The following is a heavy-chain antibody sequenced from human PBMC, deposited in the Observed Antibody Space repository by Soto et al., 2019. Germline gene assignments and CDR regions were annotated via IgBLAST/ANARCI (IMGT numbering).Heavy chain of an antibody. J-gene: IGHJ6*02. CDR2: MNPNSGNI. CDR1: GYTFTSYD. V-gene: IGHV1-8*01. CDR3: ARGFRSGDRAYYYYYGMDV. Sequence: GASVKVSCKASGYTFTSYDINWVRQATGQGLEWMGWMNPNSGNIGYAQKFQGRGTMTRNTSISTAYMELSSLRSEDTAVYYCARGFRSGDRAYYYYYGMDVWGQGTTVTVSS. D-gene: IGHD3-3*01.